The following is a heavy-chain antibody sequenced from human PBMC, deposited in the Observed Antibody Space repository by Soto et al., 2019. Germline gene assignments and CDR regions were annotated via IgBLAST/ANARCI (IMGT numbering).Heavy chain of an antibody. Sequence: EVQLVESGGGLVKPGGSLRLSCAASGFTFSSYSMNWVRQAPGKGLEWVSSISSSSSYIYYADSVKGRFTISRDNAKTSLYLQMSSLRAEATAVYYCARDQPGYSYGYGLGYWGQGTLVTVSS. V-gene: IGHV3-21*01. J-gene: IGHJ4*02. D-gene: IGHD5-18*01. CDR2: ISSSSSYI. CDR1: GFTFSSYS. CDR3: ARDQPGYSYGYGLGY.